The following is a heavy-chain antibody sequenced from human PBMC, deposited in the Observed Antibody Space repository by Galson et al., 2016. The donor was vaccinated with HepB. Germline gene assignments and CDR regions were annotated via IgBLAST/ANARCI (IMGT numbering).Heavy chain of an antibody. Sequence: SLRLSCAASGFTFSSYAMSWVRQAPGKGLEWVSAISGSGGSTYYADSVKGRFTISRDNSKNTLYLQMNSLRAEDTAVYYCAKDYLVLRYFEWLISKGAFDIWGQGTMVTVSS. V-gene: IGHV3-23*01. J-gene: IGHJ3*02. D-gene: IGHD3-9*01. CDR2: ISGSGGST. CDR3: AKDYLVLRYFEWLISKGAFDI. CDR1: GFTFSSYA.